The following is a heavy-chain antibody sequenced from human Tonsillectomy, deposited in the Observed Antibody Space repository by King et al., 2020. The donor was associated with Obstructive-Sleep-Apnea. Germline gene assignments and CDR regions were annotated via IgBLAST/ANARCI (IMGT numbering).Heavy chain of an antibody. V-gene: IGHV4-39*07. CDR1: GGSISSSSYY. D-gene: IGHD3-22*01. CDR3: ARSTYHYDSSGRHDAFDI. Sequence: VQLQESGPGLVKPSETLSLTCTVSGGSISSSSYYWGWIRQPPGKGLEWIGSIYYSGSTHYNPSLKSRVSISADTSKNQFSLKLSSVTAADTAVYYCARSTYHYDSSGRHDAFDIWGQGTMVTVSS. CDR2: IYYSGST. J-gene: IGHJ3*02.